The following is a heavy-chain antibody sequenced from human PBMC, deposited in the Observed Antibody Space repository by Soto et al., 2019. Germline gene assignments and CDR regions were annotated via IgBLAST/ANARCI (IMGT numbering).Heavy chain of an antibody. D-gene: IGHD2-2*01. CDR3: ANLPAHCSSTSCEGGFDDY. J-gene: IGHJ4*02. V-gene: IGHV3-23*01. CDR2: ISGSGGST. Sequence: GGSLRLSCAASGFTFSSYAMSWVRQAPGKGLEWVSAISGSGGSTYYADSEKGRFTISRDNSKNPLYLQMNSLRAEDTAVYYCANLPAHCSSTSCEGGFDDYWGQGTLVTVSS. CDR1: GFTFSSYA.